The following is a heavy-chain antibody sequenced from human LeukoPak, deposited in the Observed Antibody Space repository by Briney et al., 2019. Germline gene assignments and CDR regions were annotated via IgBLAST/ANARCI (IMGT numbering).Heavy chain of an antibody. D-gene: IGHD1-26*01. Sequence: GGSLRLSCAASGFTLSGNWMTWVRQAPGKGLEWVASIRQDGRGIYYVDSVKGRFTISRDNAKNSLYLQMNGLRAEDTALYYCASGGVVGASTYWYFDLWGRGTRVTVSS. CDR2: IRQDGRGI. CDR3: ASGGVVGASTYWYFDL. V-gene: IGHV3-7*01. CDR1: GFTLSGNW. J-gene: IGHJ2*01.